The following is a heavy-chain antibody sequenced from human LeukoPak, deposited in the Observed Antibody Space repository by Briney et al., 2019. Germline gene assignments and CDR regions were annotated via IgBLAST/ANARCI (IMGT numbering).Heavy chain of an antibody. J-gene: IGHJ6*04. D-gene: IGHD4-11*01. CDR2: IYYSGST. Sequence: SETLSLTCTVSGGSISSSSYYWGWIRQPPGKGLEWIGSIYYSGSTYYNPSLKSRVTISVHTSKNQFSLKLSPVTAADTAVYYCASASTASPGTDVWGKGTTVTVSS. CDR1: GGSISSSSYY. V-gene: IGHV4-39*01. CDR3: ASASTASPGTDV.